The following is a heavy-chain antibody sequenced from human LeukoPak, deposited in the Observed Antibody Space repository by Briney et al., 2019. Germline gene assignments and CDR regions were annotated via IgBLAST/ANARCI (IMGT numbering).Heavy chain of an antibody. CDR2: ISSSSSYI. J-gene: IGHJ4*02. D-gene: IGHD5-24*01. Sequence: GGSLRLSCAASGFTFSSYSMNWVRQAPGKGLEWVSSISSSSSYIYYADSVKGRFTISRDNAKNSLYLQMNSLRAEDTAVYYCARDLVSYSQMATISEVDYWGQGTPVTVSS. CDR3: ARDLVSYSQMATISEVDY. CDR1: GFTFSSYS. V-gene: IGHV3-21*01.